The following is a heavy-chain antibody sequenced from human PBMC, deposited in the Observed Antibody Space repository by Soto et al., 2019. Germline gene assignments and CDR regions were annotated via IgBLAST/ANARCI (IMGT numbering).Heavy chain of an antibody. Sequence: SETLSLTCTVSGGSISSGDYYWSWIRQPPGKGLEWIGYIYYSGSTYYNPSLKSRVTISVDTSKNQFSLKLSSVTAADTAVYYCTRASIPSLIVVVQDAYYFDYWRQRPLVTVSS. J-gene: IGHJ4*02. D-gene: IGHD3-22*01. V-gene: IGHV4-30-4*01. CDR3: TRASIPSLIVVVQDAYYFDY. CDR2: IYYSGST. CDR1: GGSISSGDYY.